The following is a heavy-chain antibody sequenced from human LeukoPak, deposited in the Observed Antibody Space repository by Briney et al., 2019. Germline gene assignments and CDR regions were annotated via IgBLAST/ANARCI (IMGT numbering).Heavy chain of an antibody. Sequence: GGSLRLSCSVSGFTFNNYAMNRVRQAPGKGLEWVSGISGSGSTTYYADSVKGRFTISRDNSKNTLYLQMNNLRGEDTAVYFCAKDSRPTIAVAGFDYWGQGTLVTVSS. V-gene: IGHV3-23*01. J-gene: IGHJ4*02. CDR3: AKDSRPTIAVAGFDY. CDR1: GFTFNNYA. D-gene: IGHD6-19*01. CDR2: ISGSGSTT.